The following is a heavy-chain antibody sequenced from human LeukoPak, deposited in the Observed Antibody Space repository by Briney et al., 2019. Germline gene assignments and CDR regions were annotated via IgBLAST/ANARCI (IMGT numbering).Heavy chain of an antibody. CDR3: ARGEIQLWLNHGAFDI. CDR1: GGTFSSYA. Sequence: SVKVSCKASGGTFSSYAISWVRQAPGPGLEWMGRIIPIFGTANYAQKFQGRVTITTDESTSTAYMELSSLRSEDTAVYYCARGEIQLWLNHGAFDIWGQRTMVTVSS. CDR2: IIPIFGTA. V-gene: IGHV1-69*05. J-gene: IGHJ3*02. D-gene: IGHD5-18*01.